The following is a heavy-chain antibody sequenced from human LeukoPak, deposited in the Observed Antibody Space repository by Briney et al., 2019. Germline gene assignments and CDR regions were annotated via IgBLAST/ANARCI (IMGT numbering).Heavy chain of an antibody. Sequence: SETPSPTCTVSGGSISSYYWSWIRQPPGKGLEWIGYIYYTGSTNYNPSLKSRVTISVDTSKNQFSLKLSSVTAADTAVYYCARVKEQLGGGDYFDYWGQGTLVTVSS. D-gene: IGHD6-6*01. J-gene: IGHJ4*02. CDR3: ARVKEQLGGGDYFDY. V-gene: IGHV4-59*01. CDR2: IYYTGST. CDR1: GGSISSYY.